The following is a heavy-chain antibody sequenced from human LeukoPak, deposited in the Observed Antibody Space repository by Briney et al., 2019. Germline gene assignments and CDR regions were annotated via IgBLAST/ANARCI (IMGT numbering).Heavy chain of an antibody. CDR1: GGSFSTYY. CDR2: IYYSGST. CDR3: ARENRGQTYGSLLDY. Sequence: PSETLSLTCSVSGGSFSTYYWSWIRQPPGKGPEWIGNIYYSGSTHYNPSLKSRVTMSLDTSKNEFSLKLSSLTAADTAMYFCARENRGQTYGSLLDYWGQGTLVTVSS. V-gene: IGHV4-59*01. J-gene: IGHJ4*02. D-gene: IGHD4-17*01.